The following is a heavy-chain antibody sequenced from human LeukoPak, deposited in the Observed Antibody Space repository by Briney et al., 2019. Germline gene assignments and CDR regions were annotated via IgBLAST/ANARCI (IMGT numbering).Heavy chain of an antibody. CDR1: GDSVSSNSAA. Sequence: SQTLSLTCAISGDSVSSNSAAWNWLRQSPSRGLEWLGSTYYRSKWYNDYAVSVKSRITINPDTSKNQFSLQLDSVTPEDTAVYYCCHSLSGRTGAFDIWGRGTVVTVSS. CDR3: CHSLSGRTGAFDI. D-gene: IGHD2-21*01. V-gene: IGHV6-1*01. CDR2: TYYRSKWYN. J-gene: IGHJ3*02.